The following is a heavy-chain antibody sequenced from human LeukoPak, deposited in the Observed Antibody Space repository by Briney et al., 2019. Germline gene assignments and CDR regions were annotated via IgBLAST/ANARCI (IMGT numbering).Heavy chain of an antibody. D-gene: IGHD6-6*01. CDR3: ARKGIIAAPDY. Sequence: SETLSLTCAVYGGSSSGYYWSWIRQPPGKGLEWIGEINHSGSTNYNPSLKSRVTISVDTSKNQFSLKLSSVTAADTAVYYCARKGIIAAPDYWGQGTLVTVSS. CDR2: INHSGST. J-gene: IGHJ4*02. CDR1: GGSSSGYY. V-gene: IGHV4-34*01.